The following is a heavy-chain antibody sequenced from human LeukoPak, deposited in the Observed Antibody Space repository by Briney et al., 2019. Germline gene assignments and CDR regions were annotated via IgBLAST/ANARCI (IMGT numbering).Heavy chain of an antibody. D-gene: IGHD1-14*01. CDR3: ARACPEPCGWFDP. CDR1: GFTFSSYE. CDR2: ISSSSSYI. Sequence: GGSLRLSCAASGFTFSSYEMNWVRQAPGKGLEWVSSISSSSSYIYYADSVKGRFTISRDNAKNSLYLQMNSLRAEDTAVYYCARACPEPCGWFDPWGQGTLVTVSS. V-gene: IGHV3-21*01. J-gene: IGHJ5*02.